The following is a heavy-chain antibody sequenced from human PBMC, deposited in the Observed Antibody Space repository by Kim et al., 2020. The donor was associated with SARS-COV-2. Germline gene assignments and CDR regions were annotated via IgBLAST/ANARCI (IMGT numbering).Heavy chain of an antibody. J-gene: IGHJ6*02. CDR1: GGSISSSSYY. D-gene: IGHD6-19*01. CDR3: ARHSSGWYEIDYYYYGMDV. V-gene: IGHV4-39*01. Sequence: SETLSLTCTVSGGSISSSSYYWGWIRQPPGKGLEWIGSIYYSGSTYYNPSLKSRVTISVDTSKNQFSLKLSSVTAADTAVYYCARHSSGWYEIDYYYYGMDVWGQGTTVTVSS. CDR2: IYYSGST.